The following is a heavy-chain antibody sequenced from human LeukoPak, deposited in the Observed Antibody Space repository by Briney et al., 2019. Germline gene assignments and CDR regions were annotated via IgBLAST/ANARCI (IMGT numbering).Heavy chain of an antibody. J-gene: IGHJ4*02. CDR1: GYSISSGYF. Sequence: PSETLSLTCTVSGYSISSGYFWGWIRQPPGKGLEWIGTIYNSGSTYYNASLESRVTISVDTSKNQFSLKLSSVTAADTAVYYCARQTGSGLFILPGGQGTLVTVSS. CDR2: IYNSGST. CDR3: ARQTGSGLFILP. D-gene: IGHD3/OR15-3a*01. V-gene: IGHV4-38-2*02.